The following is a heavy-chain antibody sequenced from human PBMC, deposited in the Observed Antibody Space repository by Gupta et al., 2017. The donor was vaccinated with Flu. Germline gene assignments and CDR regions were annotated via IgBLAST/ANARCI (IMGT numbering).Heavy chain of an antibody. J-gene: IGHJ4*02. V-gene: IGHV3-23*01. CDR1: GFAFSTYI. Sequence: EVQLLESGGGLVHPGGSLRLSCAASGFAFSTYIMTWVRQAPGKGLEWVSGISGSGGTTFSADSVKGRFTISRDNSRKTLFLQMNSLRAEDTALYFCARRTGAGTFDYWGQGALVTVSS. D-gene: IGHD6-13*01. CDR3: ARRTGAGTFDY. CDR2: ISGSGGTT.